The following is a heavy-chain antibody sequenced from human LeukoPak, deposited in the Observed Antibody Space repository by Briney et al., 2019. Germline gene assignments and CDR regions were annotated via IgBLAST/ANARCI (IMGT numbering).Heavy chain of an antibody. Sequence: GGSLRLSCAASGFTVSSNYMSWVRQAPGKGLEWVSVIYSGDSTYYADSVKGRFTISRDNSKNTLYLQMNSLRAEDTAVYYCAREVSSGSYFDYWGQGTLVTVSS. CDR1: GFTVSSNY. J-gene: IGHJ4*02. CDR3: AREVSSGSYFDY. CDR2: IYSGDST. D-gene: IGHD1-26*01. V-gene: IGHV3-53*01.